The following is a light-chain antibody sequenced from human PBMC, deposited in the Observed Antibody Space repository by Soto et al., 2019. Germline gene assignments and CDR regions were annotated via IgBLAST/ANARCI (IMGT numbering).Light chain of an antibody. CDR3: QQTHSTTHS. V-gene: IGKV1-39*01. CDR2: AAA. Sequence: DIKMIQSPWSRVAYLGDTITISCRASQDIERYLNWYQKKEGRAPQLLMFAAANLESGVPSRFRGSGSGTDFTLTISCLQPEDFATYYCQQTHSTTHSLAQGTKVDIK. J-gene: IGKJ2*01. CDR1: QDIERY.